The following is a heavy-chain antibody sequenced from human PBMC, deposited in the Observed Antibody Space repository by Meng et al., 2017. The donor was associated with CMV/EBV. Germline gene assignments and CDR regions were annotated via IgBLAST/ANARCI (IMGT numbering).Heavy chain of an antibody. CDR1: GFTFSCYS. CDR3: ARSPGTGSY. V-gene: IGHV3-21*01. Sequence: GGPLRLSCAASGFTFSCYSMNWVRQAPGKGLEWVSSISSSSSYISYAGSVKGRFTISRDNAKHSLYLQMYSLRAEDTAVYYCARSPGTGSYWGQGTLVTVSS. D-gene: IGHD3/OR15-3a*01. CDR2: ISSSSSYI. J-gene: IGHJ4*02.